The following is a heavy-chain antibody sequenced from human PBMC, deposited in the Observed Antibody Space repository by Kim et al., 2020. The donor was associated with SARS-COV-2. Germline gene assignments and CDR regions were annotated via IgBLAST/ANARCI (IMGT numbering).Heavy chain of an antibody. D-gene: IGHD2-2*01. CDR3: ARDRSREGYYYYGMDV. Sequence: SVKVSCKASGGTFSSYAISWVRQAPGQGLEWMGRIIPILGIANYAQKFQGRVTITADKSTSTAYMELSSLRSEDTAVYYCARDRSREGYYYYGMDVWGQGTTVTVSS. CDR1: GGTFSSYA. CDR2: IIPILGIA. V-gene: IGHV1-69*04. J-gene: IGHJ6*02.